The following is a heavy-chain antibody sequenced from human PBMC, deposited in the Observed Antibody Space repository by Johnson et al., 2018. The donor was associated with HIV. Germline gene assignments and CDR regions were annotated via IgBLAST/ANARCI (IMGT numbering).Heavy chain of an antibody. Sequence: VLLVESGGGVVQPGGSLRLSCAASGFTVSSNYMSWVRQAPGKGLEWVSVIYSGGSTYYADSVKGRFTISRDNAKNSLYLQMNSLRAEDTALYYCAKARVVGGFDAFDIWGQGTMVTVSS. D-gene: IGHD2-15*01. V-gene: IGHV3-66*02. CDR3: AKARVVGGFDAFDI. J-gene: IGHJ3*02. CDR1: GFTVSSNY. CDR2: IYSGGST.